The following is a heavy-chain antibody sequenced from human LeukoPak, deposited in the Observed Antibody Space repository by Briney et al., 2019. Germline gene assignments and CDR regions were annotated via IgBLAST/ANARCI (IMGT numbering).Heavy chain of an antibody. Sequence: SVKLSCKASGGTFTSYAISWVRQAPGQGREWRGGISPIFGTANYAQKFQGRVTITTDESTSTAYMELSSLRSEDTAVYYCARSQDIVVVPAAIASVYYWGQGTLVTVSS. CDR3: ARSQDIVVVPAAIASVYY. V-gene: IGHV1-69*05. CDR2: ISPIFGTA. J-gene: IGHJ4*02. CDR1: GGTFTSYA. D-gene: IGHD2-2*01.